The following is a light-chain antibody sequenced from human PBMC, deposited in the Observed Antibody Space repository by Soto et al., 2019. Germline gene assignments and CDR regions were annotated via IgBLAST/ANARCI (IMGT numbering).Light chain of an antibody. Sequence: SYELTQPPSVSVAPGQTARITCGGNNIGTKSVHWYQQKPGQAPVVVVYDDDDRPTGIPERFSGSNSGNTATLTSSRVEAGDEADYYCQVWDSRSGHFVIFGGGTKLTVL. CDR3: QVWDSRSGHFVI. V-gene: IGLV3-21*02. J-gene: IGLJ2*01. CDR1: NIGTKS. CDR2: DDD.